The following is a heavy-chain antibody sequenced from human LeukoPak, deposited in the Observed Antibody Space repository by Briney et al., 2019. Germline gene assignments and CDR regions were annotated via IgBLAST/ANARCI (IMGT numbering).Heavy chain of an antibody. CDR2: ISYDGSNK. CDR1: GFTFSSYA. J-gene: IGHJ4*02. D-gene: IGHD3-10*01. CDR3: ARGITMVRGVAY. Sequence: EGSLRLSCAASGFTFSSYAMHWVRQAPGKGLEWVAVISYDGSNKYYADSVKGRFTISRDNSKNTLYLQMNSLRAEDTAVYYCARGITMVRGVAYWGQGTLVTVSS. V-gene: IGHV3-30*04.